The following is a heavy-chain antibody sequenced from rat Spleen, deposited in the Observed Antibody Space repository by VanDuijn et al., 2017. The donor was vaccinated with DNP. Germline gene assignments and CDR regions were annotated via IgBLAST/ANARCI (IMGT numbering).Heavy chain of an antibody. J-gene: IGHJ1*01. CDR2: IRYDGGST. CDR3: TRGSGNRYWYFDF. CDR1: GFTFSDYY. V-gene: IGHV5-20*01. Sequence: EVQLVESGGGLVQPGRSLKLSCAASGFTFSDYYMAWIRQAPTKGLEWVAYIRYDGGSTKYGDSVKGRFTISRDNAKNTLYLQRNSLRAEDSAACYCTRGSGNRYWYFDFWGPGTMVTVSS. D-gene: IGHD5-1*01.